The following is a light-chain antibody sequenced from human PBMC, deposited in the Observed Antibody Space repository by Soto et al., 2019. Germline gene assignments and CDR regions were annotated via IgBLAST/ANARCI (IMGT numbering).Light chain of an antibody. J-gene: IGKJ1*01. V-gene: IGKV3-20*01. Sequence: ESVLTQSPGTLSLSPGERATLSCRASQSVSSNYLAWYQQKPGQAPKLLIYGASTRATGIPDRFSGSGSGTDFTLTISRLEPEDSAVYYCQTYGSSATWTLGTGSKVDIX. CDR1: QSVSSNY. CDR3: QTYGSSATWT. CDR2: GAS.